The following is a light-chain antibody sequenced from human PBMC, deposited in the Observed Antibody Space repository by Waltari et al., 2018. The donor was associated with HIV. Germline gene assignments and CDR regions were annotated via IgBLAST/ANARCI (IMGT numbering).Light chain of an antibody. Sequence: QSALTQPASASVSPGQTITISCTGTSNNIGRYEYVSWYQQHPGKAPKLIIYNVNRRQIGVSDRYSGSKSGNTASLTIFGHQPEDEADYYCGACSGSGNLGLFGGGTKLTVL. CDR2: NVN. V-gene: IGLV2-14*03. CDR1: SNNIGRYEY. CDR3: GACSGSGNLGL. J-gene: IGLJ2*01.